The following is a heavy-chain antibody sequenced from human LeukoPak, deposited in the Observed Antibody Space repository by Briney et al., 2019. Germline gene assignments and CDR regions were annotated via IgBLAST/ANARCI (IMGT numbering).Heavy chain of an antibody. Sequence: GGSLRLSCAASGFTFSSYALTWVRQAPGKGLEWVSGITGSGGTTYYADSVKGRSTVSRDNSKNTLYLQMNSLRGEDTAVYYCAKDGPGGGYWYFDLWGRGTLVTVS. CDR1: GFTFSSYA. CDR3: AKDGPGGGYWYFDL. J-gene: IGHJ2*01. V-gene: IGHV3-23*01. CDR2: ITGSGGTT. D-gene: IGHD3-10*01.